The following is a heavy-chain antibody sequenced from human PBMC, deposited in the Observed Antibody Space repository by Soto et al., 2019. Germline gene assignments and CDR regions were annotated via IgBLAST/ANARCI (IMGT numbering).Heavy chain of an antibody. V-gene: IGHV4-4*02. J-gene: IGHJ4*02. CDR1: GGSISTSNW. D-gene: IGHD6-13*01. CDR2: VYRTGST. Sequence: SETLSLTCAVSGGSISTSNWWSWVRQPPGKGLEWIGEVYRTGSTNYDPSLESRLTISVDKSKNQFSLKLTSVTAADTAVYYCARARATIAAAAIFDCWGQGTLVTVSS. CDR3: ARARATIAAAAIFDC.